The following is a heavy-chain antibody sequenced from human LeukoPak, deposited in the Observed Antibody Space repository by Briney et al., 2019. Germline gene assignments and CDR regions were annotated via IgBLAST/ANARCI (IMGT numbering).Heavy chain of an antibody. CDR2: INPSGGST. D-gene: IGHD3-22*01. Sequence: ASVKVSCKASGYTFTIYYMHWVRQAPGQGLEWMGIINPSGGSTSYAQKFQGRVTMTRDTSTSTVYMELSSLRSEDTAVYYCAREYYDSSGYPGRVFDIWGQGTMVTVSS. J-gene: IGHJ3*02. CDR3: AREYYDSSGYPGRVFDI. V-gene: IGHV1-46*01. CDR1: GYTFTIYY.